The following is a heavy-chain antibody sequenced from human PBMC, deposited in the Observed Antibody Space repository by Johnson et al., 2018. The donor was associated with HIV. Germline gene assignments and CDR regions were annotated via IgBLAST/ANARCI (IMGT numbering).Heavy chain of an antibody. D-gene: IGHD3-22*01. Sequence: VQLVESGGDVVRPGGSLRISCVASGFKLYEYDVSWVRQVPGKGLEWVSGINWSGGGTAYAASVKGRFTVSSDNAKNSLYLQMKSLRAEDTALYYCARAMYYYDTSGYLIRPRAFDIWGQGTVVTVSS. CDR1: GFKLYEYD. J-gene: IGHJ3*02. V-gene: IGHV3-20*04. CDR2: INWSGGGT. CDR3: ARAMYYYDTSGYLIRPRAFDI.